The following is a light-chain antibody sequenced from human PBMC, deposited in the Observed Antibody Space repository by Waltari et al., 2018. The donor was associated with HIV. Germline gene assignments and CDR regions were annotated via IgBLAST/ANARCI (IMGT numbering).Light chain of an antibody. CDR2: DNT. CDR3: QSYDTSLSASV. V-gene: IGLV1-40*01. Sequence: QSVLTQPPSVSGAPGQRVTISCTGSSSNIGAGYDVTWYQQLPGRAPKLLIYDNTNRPSGVPDRFSGSKSGTSAALAITGLQAVDETDYYCQSYDTSLSASVFGTGTKVTVL. J-gene: IGLJ1*01. CDR1: SSNIGAGYD.